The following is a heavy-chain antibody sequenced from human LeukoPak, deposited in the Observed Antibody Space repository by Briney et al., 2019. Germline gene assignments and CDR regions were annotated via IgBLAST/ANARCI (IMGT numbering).Heavy chain of an antibody. CDR1: GYTFTSYY. Sequence: ASVEVSCKASGYTFTSYYMHWVRQAPGQGLEWMGIINPSGGSTSYAQKFQGRVTMTRDTSTSTVYMELSSLRPEDTAMYYCAKAGLLGEVSGYLDGNWGQGTLVTVSS. D-gene: IGHD3-22*01. J-gene: IGHJ4*02. CDR3: AKAGLLGEVSGYLDGN. CDR2: INPSGGST. V-gene: IGHV1-46*01.